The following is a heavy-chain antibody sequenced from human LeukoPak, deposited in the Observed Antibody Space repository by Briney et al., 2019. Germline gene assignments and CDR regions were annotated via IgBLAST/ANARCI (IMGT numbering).Heavy chain of an antibody. V-gene: IGHV4-59*08. CDR2: IYYSGST. D-gene: IGHD2-2*01. CDR1: GGSISNYY. J-gene: IGHJ6*02. CDR3: ARSDCSTTSCVAYYGMDV. Sequence: PSETLSLTCTVSGGSISNYYWNWIRQPPGKGLEWIGYIYYSGSTNYNPSLKSRVTISVDTSKNQFPLKLSSMTAADTAVYYRARSDCSTTSCVAYYGMDVWGQGTTVTVSS.